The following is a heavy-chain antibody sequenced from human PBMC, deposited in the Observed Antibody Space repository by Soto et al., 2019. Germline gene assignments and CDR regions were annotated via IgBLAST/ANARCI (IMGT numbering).Heavy chain of an antibody. Sequence: SETLSLTCAVYGGSFSGYYWSWIRQPPGKGLEWIGEINHSGSTNYNPSLKSRVTISVDTSKNQFSLKLSSVTAADTAVYYCARTGWSIVVVPAAIPYQYFDYWGQGTLVTIS. V-gene: IGHV4-34*01. CDR2: INHSGST. CDR3: ARTGWSIVVVPAAIPYQYFDY. J-gene: IGHJ4*02. CDR1: GGSFSGYY. D-gene: IGHD2-2*01.